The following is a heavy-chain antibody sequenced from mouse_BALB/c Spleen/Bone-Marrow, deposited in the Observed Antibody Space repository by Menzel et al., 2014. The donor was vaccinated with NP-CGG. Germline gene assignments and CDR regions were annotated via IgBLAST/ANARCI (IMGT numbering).Heavy chain of an antibody. CDR1: GYTFTSYR. V-gene: IGHV1-69*02. CDR2: IDPSDSET. CDR3: ARDHFYSGNFEFAY. J-gene: IGHJ3*01. D-gene: IGHD2-1*01. Sequence: VKLAESGPELVKPGAPVKVSCKASGYTFTSYRMNWVKQRPGRGLAWTGRIDPSDSETHYNQKFKDKATLTVDKSSSTAYIQLSSLTSEDSAVYYCARDHFYSGNFEFAYWGQGTLVTVSA.